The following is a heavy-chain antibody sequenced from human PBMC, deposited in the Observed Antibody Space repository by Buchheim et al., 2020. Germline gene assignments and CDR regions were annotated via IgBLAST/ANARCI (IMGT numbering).Heavy chain of an antibody. V-gene: IGHV3-74*01. CDR2: TNSDGSST. CDR3: ARDHFTTAVYWFDP. D-gene: IGHD4-11*01. J-gene: IGHJ5*02. Sequence: EVQLVQSGGGLVQPGGSLRLSCAASGFTFSRYWMYWDRQAPGKGMVWVSQTNSDGSSTTYADSVKGRFTITRDKAKNTLYLQINSLRVEDTAVYYCARDHFTTAVYWFDPLGQGTL. CDR1: GFTFSRYW.